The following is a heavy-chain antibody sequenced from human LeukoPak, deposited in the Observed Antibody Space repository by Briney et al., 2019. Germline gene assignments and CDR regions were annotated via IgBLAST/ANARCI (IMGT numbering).Heavy chain of an antibody. Sequence: ESGPTLVKPTQTLTLTCTFSGFSLSTSGVGVGWIRQPPGKALEWLALIYWDDDKRYSPSLKSRLTITKDTSKNQVVLTMTNMDPVDTATYYCAHSHHVWIQLWGNFDYWGQGTLVTVSS. D-gene: IGHD5-18*01. V-gene: IGHV2-5*02. CDR1: GFSLSTSGVG. CDR3: AHSHHVWIQLWGNFDY. CDR2: IYWDDDK. J-gene: IGHJ4*02.